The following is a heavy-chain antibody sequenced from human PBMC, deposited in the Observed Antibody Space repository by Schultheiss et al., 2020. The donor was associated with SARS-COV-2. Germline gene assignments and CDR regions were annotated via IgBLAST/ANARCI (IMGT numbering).Heavy chain of an antibody. D-gene: IGHD6-19*01. CDR3: ARARVEQWLPRGGWFDP. J-gene: IGHJ5*02. V-gene: IGHV1-2*04. CDR2: IIPNSGGT. Sequence: ASVKVSCKASGGTFSSYAISWVRQAPGQGLEWMGGIIPNSGGTNYAQKFQGWVTMTRDTSISTAYMELRSLRSEDTAVYYCARARVEQWLPRGGWFDPWGQGTLVTVSS. CDR1: GGTFSSYA.